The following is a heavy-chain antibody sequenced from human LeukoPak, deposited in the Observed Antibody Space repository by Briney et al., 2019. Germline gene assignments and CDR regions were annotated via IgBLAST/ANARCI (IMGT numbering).Heavy chain of an antibody. CDR1: GGSISSYY. J-gene: IGHJ4*02. CDR3: AREVYDSSGYYLDY. V-gene: IGHV4-59*01. CDR2: IYYSGST. D-gene: IGHD3-22*01. Sequence: SETLSLTCTVSGGSISSYYWSWIRQPPGKGLEWIGYIYYSGSTNCNPSLKSRVTISVDTSKNQFSLKLSSVTAADTAVYYCAREVYDSSGYYLDYWGRGTLVTVSS.